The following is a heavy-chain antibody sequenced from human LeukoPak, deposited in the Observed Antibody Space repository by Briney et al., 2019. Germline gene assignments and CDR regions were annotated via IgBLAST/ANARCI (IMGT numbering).Heavy chain of an antibody. V-gene: IGHV3-21*06. CDR1: GFIFSTYS. CDR3: LRGDRRDY. Sequence: GGSLRLSCGASGFIFSTYSMTWVRQAPGKGLEWVASISSSTAYTSYADSVKGRFIISRDNAKNSLYLQMNSLRVEDTAVYYCLRGDRRDYWGQGTLVTVSS. CDR2: ISSSTAYT. J-gene: IGHJ4*02.